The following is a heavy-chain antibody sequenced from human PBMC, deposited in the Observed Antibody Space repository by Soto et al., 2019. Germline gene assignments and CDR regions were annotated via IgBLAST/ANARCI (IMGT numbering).Heavy chain of an antibody. CDR2: IIPILGIA. CDR3: ARTLSGYSSSWYY. Sequence: GASVKVSCKASGGTFSSYTISWVRQAPGQGLEWMGRIIPILGIANYAQKFQGRVTITADKSTSTAYMELSSLRSEDTAVYYCARTLSGYSSSWYYWGQGTLVTVSS. V-gene: IGHV1-69*02. CDR1: GGTFSSYT. D-gene: IGHD6-13*01. J-gene: IGHJ4*02.